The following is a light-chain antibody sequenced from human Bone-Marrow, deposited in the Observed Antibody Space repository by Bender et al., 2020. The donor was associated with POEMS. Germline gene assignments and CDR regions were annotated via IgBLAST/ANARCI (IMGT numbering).Light chain of an antibody. V-gene: IGLV3-21*02. Sequence: SYVLTQPPSVSVAPGQTARITCGGNNIGAKSVHWYQQKPGQAPVLVVYADSDRPSGIPERFSGSNSGNTATLTISRGEAGDEADYYCQVWEISDDYVVFGGGTKLIVL. J-gene: IGLJ2*01. CDR2: ADS. CDR1: NIGAKS. CDR3: QVWEISDDYVV.